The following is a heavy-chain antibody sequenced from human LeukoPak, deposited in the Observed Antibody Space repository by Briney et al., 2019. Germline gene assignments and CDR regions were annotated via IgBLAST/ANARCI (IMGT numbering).Heavy chain of an antibody. J-gene: IGHJ6*03. V-gene: IGHV4-61*02. Sequence: PSETLSLTCTVSGGSISSGTYYWSWIRQPAGKGLEWIGRNYTTGSTNYNPSLKSRVTISVDTSKNQFSLKLSSVTAADTAVYFCASSSSGSYYYMDVWGKGTTVTVSS. CDR2: NYTTGST. D-gene: IGHD3-10*01. CDR3: ASSSSGSYYYMDV. CDR1: GGSISSGTYY.